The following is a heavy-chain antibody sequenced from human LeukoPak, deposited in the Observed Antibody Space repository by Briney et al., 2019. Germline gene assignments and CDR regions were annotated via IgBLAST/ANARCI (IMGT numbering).Heavy chain of an antibody. V-gene: IGHV5-51*01. CDR2: IHPGDSDT. J-gene: IGHJ4*02. CDR3: ARHGPGFTSSPGPDY. D-gene: IGHD3-10*01. Sequence: GESLKISCKGSGYSFTSYWIGWVRQMPGKGLGWMGIIHPGDSDTRYSPSFQGRVTISADKSINTAYLQWSSLKASDTAMYYCARHGPGFTSSPGPDYWGQGTLVTVSS. CDR1: GYSFTSYW.